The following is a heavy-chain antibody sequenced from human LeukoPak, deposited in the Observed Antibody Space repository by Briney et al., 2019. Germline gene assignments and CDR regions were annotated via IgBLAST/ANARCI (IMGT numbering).Heavy chain of an antibody. D-gene: IGHD1-14*01. J-gene: IGHJ3*02. CDR3: ARVSALARGATGQPAFDI. V-gene: IGHV1-2*02. Sequence: ASVKVSCKASGYTFTGYYMHWVRQAPGQGLEWMGWINPNSGGTNYAQKFQGRVTMTRDTSISTAYMELSRLRSDDTAVYYCARVSALARGATGQPAFDIWGQGTMVTVSS. CDR1: GYTFTGYY. CDR2: INPNSGGT.